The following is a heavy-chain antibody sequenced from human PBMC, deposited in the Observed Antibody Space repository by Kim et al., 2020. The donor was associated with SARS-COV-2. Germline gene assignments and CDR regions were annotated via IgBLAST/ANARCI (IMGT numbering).Heavy chain of an antibody. CDR3: ARQGDNWNDFTPPANNWFDP. V-gene: IGHV5-51*01. D-gene: IGHD1-1*01. J-gene: IGHJ5*02. CDR1: GYSFTSYW. Sequence: GESLKISCKGSGYSFTSYWIGWVRQMPGKGLEWMGIIYPGDSDTRYSPSFQGQVTISADKSISTAYLQWSSLKASDTAMYYCARQGDNWNDFTPPANNWFDPWGQGTRVTVSA. CDR2: IYPGDSDT.